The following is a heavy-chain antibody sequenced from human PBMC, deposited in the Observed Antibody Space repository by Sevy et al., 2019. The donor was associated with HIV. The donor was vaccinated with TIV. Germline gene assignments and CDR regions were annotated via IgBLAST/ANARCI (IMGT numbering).Heavy chain of an antibody. J-gene: IGHJ4*02. CDR2: INHSGST. D-gene: IGHD3-10*01. Sequence: SETLSLTCTVSGYSISSGYYWGWIRQPPGKGLEWIGSINHSGSTSCNPSLKSRVTMSIDTSKNQFSLKLSSVTAADTAVYYCARSDYYGSGTYYTLAFFDYWGRGTLVTVSS. V-gene: IGHV4-38-2*02. CDR1: GYSISSGYY. CDR3: ARSDYYGSGTYYTLAFFDY.